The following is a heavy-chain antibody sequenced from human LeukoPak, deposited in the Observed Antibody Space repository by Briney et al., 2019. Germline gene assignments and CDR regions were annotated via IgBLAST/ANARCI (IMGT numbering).Heavy chain of an antibody. J-gene: IGHJ5*02. Sequence: GGSLRLSCAASGFTFSSYWMSWVRQAPGKGLEWVANIKQDGSEKYYVDSVKGRFTISRDNAKNSLYLQMNSLRAEDTAVYYCARDLGRYCSGGSCRFDPWGQGTLVTVSS. CDR1: GFTFSSYW. CDR2: IKQDGSEK. CDR3: ARDLGRYCSGGSCRFDP. V-gene: IGHV3-7*01. D-gene: IGHD2-15*01.